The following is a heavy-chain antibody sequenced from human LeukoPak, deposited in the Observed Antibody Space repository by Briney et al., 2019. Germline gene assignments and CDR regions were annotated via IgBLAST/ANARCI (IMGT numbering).Heavy chain of an antibody. CDR3: ARVCITGTKVAFDI. CDR1: GGSISSGSYY. J-gene: IGHJ3*02. D-gene: IGHD1-7*01. Sequence: PSQTLSLTCTVSGGSISSGSYYWSWIRQPAGKGLEWIGRIYTSGSTNYNPSLKSRVTISVDTSKNQFSLKLSSVTAADTAVYYCARVCITGTKVAFDIWGQGTMVTVSS. CDR2: IYTSGST. V-gene: IGHV4-61*02.